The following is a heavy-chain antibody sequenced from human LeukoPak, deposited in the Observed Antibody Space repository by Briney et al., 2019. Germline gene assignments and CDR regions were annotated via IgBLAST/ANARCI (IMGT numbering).Heavy chain of an antibody. CDR3: AREVRRWFDP. CDR2: IIPIFGTA. Sequence: SVKVSCKASGGTFSSYAISWVRQAPGQGLEWMGRIIPIFGTANYAQKFQGRVTMTRDTSISTAYMELSRLRSDDTAVYYCAREVRRWFDPWGQGTLVTVSS. V-gene: IGHV1-69*05. J-gene: IGHJ5*02. CDR1: GGTFSSYA.